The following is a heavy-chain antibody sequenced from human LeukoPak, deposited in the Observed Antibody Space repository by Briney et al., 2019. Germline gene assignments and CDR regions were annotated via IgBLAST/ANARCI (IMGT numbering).Heavy chain of an antibody. J-gene: IGHJ3*02. CDR2: ISYDGSNK. V-gene: IGHV3-30*18. CDR3: AKAEYYDILTGYWVRAFDI. Sequence: PGRSLRLSCAASGFTFSSYGMHWVRQAPGKGLEWVAVISYDGSNKYYADSVKGRFTISRDNSKNTLYLQMNSLRAEDTAVYYCAKAEYYDILTGYWVRAFDIWGQGTMVTVSS. CDR1: GFTFSSYG. D-gene: IGHD3-9*01.